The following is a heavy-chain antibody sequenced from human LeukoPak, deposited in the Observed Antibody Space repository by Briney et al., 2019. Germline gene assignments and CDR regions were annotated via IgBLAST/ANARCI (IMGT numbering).Heavy chain of an antibody. CDR1: GYTFTSYY. Sequence: ASVKVSCKASGYTFTSYYMHWVRQAPGQGLEWMGIINPSGGSTSYAQKFQGRVTMTRDTSTSTVYMELSSLRSEDTAVYYCAREHYYDSSGYATHQDWYFDLWGRGTLVTVSS. CDR3: AREHYYDSSGYATHQDWYFDL. CDR2: INPSGGST. J-gene: IGHJ2*01. V-gene: IGHV1-46*01. D-gene: IGHD3-22*01.